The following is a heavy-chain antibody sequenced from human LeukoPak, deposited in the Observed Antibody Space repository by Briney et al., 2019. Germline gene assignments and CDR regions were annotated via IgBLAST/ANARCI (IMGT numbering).Heavy chain of an antibody. Sequence: SETLSLTCAVYGGSFSGYYWSWIRQPPGKGLEWIGEINHSESTNYNPSLKSRVTISVDTSKNQFSLKLSSVTAADTAVYYCARRYCSSTSCYSGVGAAFDIWGQGTMVTVSS. D-gene: IGHD2-2*02. CDR1: GGSFSGYY. J-gene: IGHJ3*02. CDR3: ARRYCSSTSCYSGVGAAFDI. CDR2: INHSEST. V-gene: IGHV4-34*01.